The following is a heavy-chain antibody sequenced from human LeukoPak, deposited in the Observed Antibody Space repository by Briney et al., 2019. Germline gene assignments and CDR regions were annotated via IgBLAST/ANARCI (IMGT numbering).Heavy chain of an antibody. J-gene: IGHJ4*02. Sequence: GGSLGLSCAASGFTFSSYGMHWVRQAPGKGLEWVAVISYDGSNKYYADSVKGRFTISRDNSKNTLYLQMNSLRAEDTAVYYCAKVGRRGYSGYDYFDYWGQGTLVTVSS. D-gene: IGHD5-12*01. CDR1: GFTFSSYG. CDR2: ISYDGSNK. CDR3: AKVGRRGYSGYDYFDY. V-gene: IGHV3-30*18.